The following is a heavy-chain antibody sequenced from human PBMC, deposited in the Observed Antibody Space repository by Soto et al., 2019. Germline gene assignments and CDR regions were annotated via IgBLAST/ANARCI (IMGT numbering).Heavy chain of an antibody. Sequence: SETLSLTCTVSGGSISSYYWSWIRQPPGKGLEWIGYIYYSGSTNYNPSIKSRITISIDTSKNQFSLKLSSVTAADTSVYYFSTQGYSSSFYYYYYMDVWGKGTTVTVSS. V-gene: IGHV4-59*08. CDR2: IYYSGST. CDR3: STQGYSSSFYYYYYMDV. D-gene: IGHD6-6*01. J-gene: IGHJ6*03. CDR1: GGSISSYY.